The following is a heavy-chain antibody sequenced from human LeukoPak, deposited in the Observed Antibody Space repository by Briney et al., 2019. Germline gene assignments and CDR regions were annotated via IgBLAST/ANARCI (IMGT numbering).Heavy chain of an antibody. CDR2: INHSGST. Sequence: PSETLSLTCAVYGVSFSGYYWSWIRQPPGKGLEWIGEINHSGSTNYNPSLKSRVTISVDTSKNQFSLKLSSVTAADTAVYYCARGPIAARPFDYWGQGTLVTVSS. D-gene: IGHD6-6*01. V-gene: IGHV4-34*01. J-gene: IGHJ4*02. CDR1: GVSFSGYY. CDR3: ARGPIAARPFDY.